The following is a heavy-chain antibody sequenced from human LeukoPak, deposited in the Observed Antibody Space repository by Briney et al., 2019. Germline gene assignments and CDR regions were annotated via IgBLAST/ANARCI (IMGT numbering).Heavy chain of an antibody. Sequence: SETLSLTCTVHGGSFSGYYWSWIRQPPGKGLEWIGHIYYSGSTDYNPSLKSRVTISTDTSKNQFSLKLRSVTAADTAVYYCSSGSGGWGLLTNFYFDYWGQGSLVTVSS. CDR1: GGSFSGYY. J-gene: IGHJ4*02. CDR2: IYYSGST. D-gene: IGHD7-27*01. CDR3: SSGSGGWGLLTNFYFDY. V-gene: IGHV4-34*01.